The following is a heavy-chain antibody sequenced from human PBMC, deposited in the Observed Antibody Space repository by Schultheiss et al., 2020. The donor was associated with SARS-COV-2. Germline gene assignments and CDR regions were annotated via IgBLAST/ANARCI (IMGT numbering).Heavy chain of an antibody. V-gene: IGHV4-34*01. CDR3: ARRGARKYSSSPPSNYYMDV. Sequence: GSLRLSCAVYGGSFSGYYWSWIRQPPGKGLEWIGEINHSGSTNYNPSLKSRVTISVDTSKNQFSLKLSSVTAADTAVYYCARRGARKYSSSPPSNYYMDVWGKGTTVTVSS. D-gene: IGHD6-6*01. J-gene: IGHJ6*03. CDR2: INHSGST. CDR1: GGSFSGYY.